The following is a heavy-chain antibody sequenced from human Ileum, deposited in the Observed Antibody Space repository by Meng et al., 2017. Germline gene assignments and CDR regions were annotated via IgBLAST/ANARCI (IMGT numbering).Heavy chain of an antibody. CDR3: ARDFIRIKDTRFDY. V-gene: IGHV3-23*01. Sequence: GESLKISCAASGFVVTSYAMSWVRQAPGKGLEWVSSISGIGDNTYYADSVKGRFTVFRDSSKKTVYLQMDSLRAEDTAIYYCARDFIRIKDTRFDYWGQGTLVTVSS. D-gene: IGHD2-15*01. J-gene: IGHJ4*02. CDR1: GFVVTSYA. CDR2: ISGIGDNT.